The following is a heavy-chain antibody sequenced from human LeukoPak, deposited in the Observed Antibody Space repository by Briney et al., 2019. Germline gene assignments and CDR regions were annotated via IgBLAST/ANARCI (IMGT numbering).Heavy chain of an antibody. CDR2: ISGSSSTI. CDR3: ARDPGYTGRLEY. Sequence: GGSLRLSCAASGFHFSSYRMIWVRQAPGKGLEWLSSISGSSSTIYYADSVKGRFTISRDNAKNSMYLQMNSLRDEDTAVYYCARDPGYTGRLEYWGQGTLVTVSS. V-gene: IGHV3-48*02. J-gene: IGHJ4*02. CDR1: GFHFSSYR. D-gene: IGHD5-18*01.